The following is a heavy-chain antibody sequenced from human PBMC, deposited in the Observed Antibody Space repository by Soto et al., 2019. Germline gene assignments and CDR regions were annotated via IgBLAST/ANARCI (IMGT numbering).Heavy chain of an antibody. V-gene: IGHV3-23*01. D-gene: IGHD3-3*01. CDR3: ALRGYYDFWSGFWERGMDV. CDR1: GFTFSSYA. Sequence: PGGSLRLSCAASGFTFSSYAMSCVRQAPGKGLEWVSAISGSGGSTYYADSVKGRFTISRDNSKNTLYLQMNSLRAEDTAVYYCALRGYYDFWSGFWERGMDVWGQGTTVTVSS. CDR2: ISGSGGST. J-gene: IGHJ6*02.